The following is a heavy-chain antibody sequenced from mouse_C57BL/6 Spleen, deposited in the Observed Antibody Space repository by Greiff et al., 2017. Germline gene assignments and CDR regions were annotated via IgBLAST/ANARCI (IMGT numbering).Heavy chain of an antibody. J-gene: IGHJ4*01. CDR2: INPSNGGT. CDR1: GYTFTSYW. Sequence: QVQLQQPGTELVKPGASVKLSCKASGYTFTSYWMHWVKQRPGQGLEWIGNINPSNGGTNYNEKFKSKATLTVDKSSSTAYMQLSSLTSEDSAVYLCARSILLRYYAMDYWGQGTSVTVSS. D-gene: IGHD1-1*01. V-gene: IGHV1-53*01. CDR3: ARSILLRYYAMDY.